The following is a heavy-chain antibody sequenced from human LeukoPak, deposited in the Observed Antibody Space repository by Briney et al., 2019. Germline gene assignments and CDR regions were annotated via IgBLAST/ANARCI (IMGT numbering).Heavy chain of an antibody. CDR3: ARPNCSSGSCPNRGGYYYYYMDV. CDR2: ISHDGSNK. CDR1: GFTFSDYA. V-gene: IGHV3-30*01. D-gene: IGHD2-15*01. J-gene: IGHJ6*03. Sequence: PGGSLRLSCAASGFTFSDYAMHWVRQAPGKGLEWVTVISHDGSNKYYVDSVKGRFTISRDNSKNTLYLQMNGLRAEDTAVYFCARPNCSSGSCPNRGGYYYYYMDVWGKGTTVTVSS.